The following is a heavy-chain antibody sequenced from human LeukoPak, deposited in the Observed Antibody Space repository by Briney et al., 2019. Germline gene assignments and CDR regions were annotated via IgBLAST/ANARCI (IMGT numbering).Heavy chain of an antibody. J-gene: IGHJ3*02. CDR3: AKDFGRGKSGLGAFDI. V-gene: IGHV3-30*02. CDR1: GFTFSSYG. CDR2: IRYDGSSK. Sequence: GGSLRLSCAASGFTFSSYGMHWVRQAPGKGLEWVAFIRYDGSSKYYADSVKGRFTISRDNSKNTLYLQMNSLRAEDTAVYYCAKDFGRGKSGLGAFDIWGQGTMVTVSS. D-gene: IGHD2-15*01.